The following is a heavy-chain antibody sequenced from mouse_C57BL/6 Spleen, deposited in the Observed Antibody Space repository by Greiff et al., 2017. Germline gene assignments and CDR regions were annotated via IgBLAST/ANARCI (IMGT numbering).Heavy chain of an antibody. CDR3: ARTIVTTVHGFAY. V-gene: IGHV2-2*01. D-gene: IGHD1-1*01. CDR2: IWSGGST. J-gene: IGHJ3*01. Sequence: QVQLQQSGPGLVQPSQSLSITCTVSGFSFTSYGVHWVRQSPGKGLEWLGVIWSGGSTDYYAAFIYRMSISKDKSTSQVFFKMNSLQADDTAIYYCARTIVTTVHGFAYWGQGTLVTVSA. CDR1: GFSFTSYG.